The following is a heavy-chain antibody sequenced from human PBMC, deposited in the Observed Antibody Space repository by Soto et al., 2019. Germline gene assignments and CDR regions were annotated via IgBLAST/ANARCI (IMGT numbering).Heavy chain of an antibody. V-gene: IGHV1-18*01. CDR3: ARERKWEPLPY. CDR2: INGNNGHT. Sequence: QVQLVQSGAEVRKPGASVKVSCKTSGYTFSRYGITWVRQAPGQGLAWMGWINGNNGHTIYAINLEYRLTIPTDTSTSTVYIELRSLNSDDTAVYYCARERKWEPLPYWGHGTLVTVSS. J-gene: IGHJ4*01. D-gene: IGHD1-26*01. CDR1: GYTFSRYG.